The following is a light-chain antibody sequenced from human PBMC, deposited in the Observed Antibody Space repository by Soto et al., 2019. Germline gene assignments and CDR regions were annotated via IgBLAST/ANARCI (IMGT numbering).Light chain of an antibody. CDR3: SSDTHISTDV. V-gene: IGLV2-14*01. Sequence: QSALTQPASVSGYPGQSITIYCIGTPSDVGQVHHVPSYQQHPRKAPTLMIYEVANPPSGVSIRFSGPKTGNTASLNISGLQPDDEADYSGSSDTHISTDVFGSETKGT. CDR1: PSDVGQVHH. J-gene: IGLJ1*01. CDR2: EVA.